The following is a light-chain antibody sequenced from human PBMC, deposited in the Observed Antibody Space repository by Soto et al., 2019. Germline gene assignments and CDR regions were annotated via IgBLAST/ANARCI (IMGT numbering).Light chain of an antibody. CDR1: QSVSRNS. Sequence: EIVLTQSPGTLSLSPGERVSLSCRASQSVSRNSLAWYQQRPGQSPRLLIYGASSRAADIPDRFSGSGSGSGTDFTLTISRLEPEDFAVYYCQQYISSPWTFGQGTKVEIK. CDR2: GAS. V-gene: IGKV3-20*01. J-gene: IGKJ1*01. CDR3: QQYISSPWT.